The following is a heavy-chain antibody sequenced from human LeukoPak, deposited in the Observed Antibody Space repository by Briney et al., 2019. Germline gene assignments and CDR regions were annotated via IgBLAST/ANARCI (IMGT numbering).Heavy chain of an antibody. Sequence: GGSLRLSCAASGFTFSSYGMHWVRQAPGKGLEWVAFIRYDGSNKYYADSVKGRFTISRDNSKNTLYLQMNSLRAEDTAVYYCAKAISRRGIVVVPAAIDYWGQGTLVTVSS. CDR2: IRYDGSNK. CDR3: AKAISRRGIVVVPAAIDY. D-gene: IGHD2-2*01. V-gene: IGHV3-30*02. CDR1: GFTFSSYG. J-gene: IGHJ4*02.